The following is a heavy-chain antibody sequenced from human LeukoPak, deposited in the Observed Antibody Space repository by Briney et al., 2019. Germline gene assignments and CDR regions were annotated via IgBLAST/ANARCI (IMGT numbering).Heavy chain of an antibody. CDR1: GFTVSSDY. D-gene: IGHD3-10*01. CDR2: IYSGGTT. J-gene: IGHJ3*02. V-gene: IGHV3-66*01. CDR3: ARGPYGSSGTPDAFDI. Sequence: PGGSLRLSCAASGFTVSSDYMSWVRQAPGKGLEWVSVIYSGGTTHYADSVKGRFTTSRDNSKNTLYLQMNSLRAEDTAVYYCARGPYGSSGTPDAFDIWGQGTMVTVSS.